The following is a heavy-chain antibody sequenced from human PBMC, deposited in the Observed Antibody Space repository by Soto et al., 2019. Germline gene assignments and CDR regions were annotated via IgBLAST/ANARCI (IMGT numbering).Heavy chain of an antibody. CDR2: IIPIFGTA. CDR1: GGTNSIYA. J-gene: IGHJ3*02. V-gene: IGHV1-69*13. D-gene: IGHD3-22*01. CDR3: ATPITMIGFRGAFDI. Sequence: PVNLDRKTSGGTNSIYAISRVRNNTRQGLEWMGGIIPIFGTANYAQKFQGRVTITADESTSTAYMELSSLRSEDTAVYYCATPITMIGFRGAFDIWGQGTMVTVSS.